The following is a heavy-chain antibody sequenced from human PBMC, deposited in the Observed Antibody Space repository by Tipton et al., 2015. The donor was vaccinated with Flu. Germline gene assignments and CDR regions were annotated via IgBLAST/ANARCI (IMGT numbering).Heavy chain of an antibody. J-gene: IGHJ6*02. V-gene: IGHV4-34*01. CDR3: ARDDRVVVVPAAMGFLYGMDV. CDR2: INHSGST. CDR1: GGSFSGYY. Sequence: TLSLTCAVYGGSFSGYYWSWIRQPPGKGLEWIGEINHSGSTNYNPSLKSRVTISVDTSKNQFSLKLSSVTAADTAVYYCARDDRVVVVPAAMGFLYGMDVWGQGTTVTGSS. D-gene: IGHD2-2*01.